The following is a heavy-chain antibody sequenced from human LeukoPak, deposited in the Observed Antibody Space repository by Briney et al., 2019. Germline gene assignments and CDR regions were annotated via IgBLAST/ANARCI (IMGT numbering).Heavy chain of an antibody. CDR2: ISYDGGNK. V-gene: IGHV3-30-3*01. D-gene: IGHD3-9*01. CDR3: ARDRGDILSGYLLYYFDY. CDR1: GFTFSSYA. J-gene: IGHJ4*02. Sequence: GGSLRLSCAASGFTFSSYAIHCVRQAPGKGLEGGAVISYDGGNKYCADVVKGRFTISRDNSKNTVSLQLNSLRAEGTAVYHCARDRGDILSGYLLYYFDYWGQGTLVTVSS.